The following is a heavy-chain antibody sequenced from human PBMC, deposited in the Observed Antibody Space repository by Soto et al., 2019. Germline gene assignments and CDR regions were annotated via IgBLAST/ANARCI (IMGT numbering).Heavy chain of an antibody. Sequence: QVQLVESGGGLVKPGGSLRLSCAASGFTFSDYYMSWIRQAPGKGLEWVSYISSSGSTIYYADSVKGRFTISRDNAKNSLYLQMNSLRAEDTAVYYCARDGLRLMITFSPDYYYYYMDVWGKGTTVTVSS. V-gene: IGHV3-11*01. J-gene: IGHJ6*03. D-gene: IGHD3-16*01. CDR2: ISSSGSTI. CDR3: ARDGLRLMITFSPDYYYYYMDV. CDR1: GFTFSDYY.